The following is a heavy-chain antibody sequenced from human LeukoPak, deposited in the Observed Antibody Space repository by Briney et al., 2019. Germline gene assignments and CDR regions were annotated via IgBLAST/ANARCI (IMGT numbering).Heavy chain of an antibody. CDR2: INPNTAGT. CDR1: GYTFTGYY. J-gene: IGHJ6*03. D-gene: IGHD4-11*01. Sequence: ASVKVSCKASGYTFTGYYFHWVRQAPGQGLEWMGWINPNTAGTNYAQKILGRVTLTWDTSISTAYMELNRLTSDDTAVYFCATSAGDYRAGYYYYLGVWGKGTSVTVSS. CDR3: ATSAGDYRAGYYYYLGV. V-gene: IGHV1-2*02.